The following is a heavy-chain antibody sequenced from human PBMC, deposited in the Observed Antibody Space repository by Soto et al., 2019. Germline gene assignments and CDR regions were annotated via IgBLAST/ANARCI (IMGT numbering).Heavy chain of an antibody. V-gene: IGHV1-69*01. CDR2: IIPISDTT. CDR3: ARSQGSSTSLEIYYSYYYGMDV. J-gene: IGHJ6*02. D-gene: IGHD2-2*01. CDR1: GGTFSSYA. Sequence: QVQLVQSGAEVKKPGSSVKVSCKASGGTFSSYAISWVRQAPGQGLEWRGGIIPISDTTNFAQKFQGRVTTTADESTSTAYMELSSLRSEDTAVYYCARSQGSSTSLEIYYSYYYGMDVWGQGPTVTVSS.